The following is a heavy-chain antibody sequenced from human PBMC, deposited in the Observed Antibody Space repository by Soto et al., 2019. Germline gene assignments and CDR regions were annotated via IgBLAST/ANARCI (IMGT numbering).Heavy chain of an antibody. CDR2: IIPIFGTA. Sequence: SVKVSCKASGGTFSSYAISWVRQAPGQGLEWMGGIIPIFGTANYAQKFQGRVTITADESTSTAYMELSSLRSEDTAVYYCARLYYDSSGPHLAAFDICGQGTMVTVSS. J-gene: IGHJ3*02. CDR3: ARLYYDSSGPHLAAFDI. V-gene: IGHV1-69*13. D-gene: IGHD3-22*01. CDR1: GGTFSSYA.